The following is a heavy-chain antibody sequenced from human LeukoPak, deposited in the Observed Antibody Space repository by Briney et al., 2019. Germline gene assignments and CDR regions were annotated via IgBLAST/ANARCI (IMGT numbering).Heavy chain of an antibody. CDR2: IYYIVST. CDR1: GGSISNYY. CDR3: ARHCPYSSSWSHFDY. J-gene: IGHJ4*02. Sequence: SATLSLTCTVSGGSISNYYWSWIRQPPGKGLESIGYIYYIVSTNYSPSLKSRVTISVDTSKNQFSLKLSSVTAADTAVYYCARHCPYSSSWSHFDYWGQGTQVTVSS. V-gene: IGHV4-59*08. D-gene: IGHD6-13*01.